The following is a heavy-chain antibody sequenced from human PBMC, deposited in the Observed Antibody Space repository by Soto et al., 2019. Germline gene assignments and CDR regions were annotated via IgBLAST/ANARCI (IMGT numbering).Heavy chain of an antibody. Sequence: QVQLVQSGAEVKKPGSSVKVSCKASGGTFSSYTISWVRQAPGQGLEWMGGIIPIFGAVKYAQKFQDRLTVTADESTSTGYMELSSLRPEDTAVYYCAQDANGTSLAYWGQGALVIVSS. CDR1: GGTFSSYT. V-gene: IGHV1-69*01. D-gene: IGHD1-26*01. J-gene: IGHJ4*02. CDR3: AQDANGTSLAY. CDR2: IIPIFGAV.